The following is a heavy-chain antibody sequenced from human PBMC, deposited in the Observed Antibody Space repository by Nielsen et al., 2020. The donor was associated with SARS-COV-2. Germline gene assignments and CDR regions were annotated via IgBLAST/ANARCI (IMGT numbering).Heavy chain of an antibody. D-gene: IGHD2-15*01. CDR1: GYTFTSYA. J-gene: IGHJ4*02. Sequence: SVKVSCKASGYTFTSYAMNWVRQAPGQGLEWIGWIVVGSGNTNYAQKFQERVTITRDMSTSTAYMELSSLRSEDTAVYYCAADPPRGYCSGGSCYAFDYWGQGTLVTVSS. CDR2: IVVGSGNT. CDR3: AADPPRGYCSGGSCYAFDY. V-gene: IGHV1-58*02.